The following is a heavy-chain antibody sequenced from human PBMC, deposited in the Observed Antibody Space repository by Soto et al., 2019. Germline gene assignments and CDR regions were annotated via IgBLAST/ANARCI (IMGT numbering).Heavy chain of an antibody. D-gene: IGHD1-1*01. CDR1: GFTFSSYA. CDR3: AKTRAANNYCVDY. Sequence: GGSLRLSCAASGFTFSSYAMSWVRQAPGKGLEWVSAISGSGDNTYYADSVKGRVTISRDNSKNTLYLQMNSLRAEDTAVYYCAKTRAANNYCVDYWGQGTLVTVSS. J-gene: IGHJ4*02. CDR2: ISGSGDNT. V-gene: IGHV3-23*01.